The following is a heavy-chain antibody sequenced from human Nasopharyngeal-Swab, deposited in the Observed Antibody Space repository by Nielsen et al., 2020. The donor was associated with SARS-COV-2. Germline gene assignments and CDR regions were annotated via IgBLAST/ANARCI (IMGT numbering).Heavy chain of an antibody. V-gene: IGHV4-39*07. Sequence: SETLSLTCTVSGDSISSSGYYWGWIRQPPGKGLEWIGSIYYSGSTYYKPSLKSRVTISVDTSKNQFSLKLSSVTAADTAVYYCARGAHRNNNWFDPWGQGTLVTVSS. D-gene: IGHD1/OR15-1a*01. CDR3: ARGAHRNNNWFDP. CDR1: GDSISSSGYY. J-gene: IGHJ5*02. CDR2: IYYSGST.